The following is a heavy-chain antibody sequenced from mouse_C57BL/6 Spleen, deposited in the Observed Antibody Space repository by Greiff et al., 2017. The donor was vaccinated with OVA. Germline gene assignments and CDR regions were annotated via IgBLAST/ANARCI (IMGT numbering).Heavy chain of an antibody. D-gene: IGHD2-2*01. V-gene: IGHV1-31*01. J-gene: IGHJ2*01. CDR1: GYSFTGYY. Sequence: VQLQQSGPELVKPGASVKISCKASGYSFTGYYMHWVKQSHGNILDWIGYIYPYNGVSSYNQKFKGKATLTVDKSSSTAYMELRSLTSEDSAVYDCARSTMVTTVGNYFDYWGQGTTLTVSS. CDR3: ARSTMVTTVGNYFDY. CDR2: IYPYNGVS.